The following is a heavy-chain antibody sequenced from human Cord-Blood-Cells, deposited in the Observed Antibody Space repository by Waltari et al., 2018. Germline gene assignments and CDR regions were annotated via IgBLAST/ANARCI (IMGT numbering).Heavy chain of an antibody. D-gene: IGHD1-26*01. V-gene: IGHV4-38-2*02. CDR2: IYHSGST. CDR3: ARDRIVGATTGSRYFDY. CDR1: GYSISSGYY. Sequence: QVQLQESGPGLVKPSETLSLTCAVSGYSISSGYYWGWIRQPPGKGLEWIGSIYHSGSTYYNPSLKSRVTISVDTSKSQFSLKLSSVTAADTAVYYCARDRIVGATTGSRYFDYWGQGTLVTVSS. J-gene: IGHJ4*02.